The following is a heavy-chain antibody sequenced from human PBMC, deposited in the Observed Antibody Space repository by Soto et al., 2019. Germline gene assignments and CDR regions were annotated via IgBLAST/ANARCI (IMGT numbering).Heavy chain of an antibody. CDR2: MSPNGNNQ. J-gene: IGHJ4*02. CDR1: GFTFSIYA. Sequence: PGGSLRLSCAAPGFTFSIYALHWVRQAPGKGLEWVAVMSPNGNNQYYADSVKGRFTISRDTSKSTLYLQMTSLRPDDTAVYYCAFRANFYYDSTRYWCQGTLGTVSS. D-gene: IGHD3-22*01. CDR3: AFRANFYYDSTRY. V-gene: IGHV3-30-3*01.